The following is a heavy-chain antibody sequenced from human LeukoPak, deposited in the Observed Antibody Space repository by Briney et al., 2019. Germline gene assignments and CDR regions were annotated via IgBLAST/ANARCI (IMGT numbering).Heavy chain of an antibody. V-gene: IGHV4-39*07. D-gene: IGHD3-3*01. CDR2: INHSGST. CDR1: GGSISSSSYY. Sequence: SETLSLTCTVSGGSISSSSYYWGWIRQPPGKGLEWIGEINHSGSTNYNPSLKSRVTISVDTSKNQFSLKLSSVTAADTAVYYCARGGCDFWSGYYTIKASDSLDYWGQGTLVTVSS. J-gene: IGHJ4*02. CDR3: ARGGCDFWSGYYTIKASDSLDY.